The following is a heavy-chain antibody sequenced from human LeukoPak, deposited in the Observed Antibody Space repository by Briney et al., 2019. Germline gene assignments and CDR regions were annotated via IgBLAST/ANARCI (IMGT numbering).Heavy chain of an antibody. CDR3: AKDIGGDYGYYFDY. Sequence: GGSLRLSCAASGFTFDDYAMHWVRQAPGKGLEWVSGISWNSGSIGYADSVKGRFTISRDNAKNSLYLQMSSLRAEDTALYYCAKDIGGDYGYYFDYWGQGTLVTVSS. V-gene: IGHV3-9*01. J-gene: IGHJ4*02. CDR1: GFTFDDYA. D-gene: IGHD4-17*01. CDR2: ISWNSGSI.